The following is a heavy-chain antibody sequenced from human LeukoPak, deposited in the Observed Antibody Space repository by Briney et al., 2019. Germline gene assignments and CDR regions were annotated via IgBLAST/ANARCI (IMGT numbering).Heavy chain of an antibody. V-gene: IGHV3-21*01. D-gene: IGHD4-17*01. Sequence: GGSLRLPCAASGFTFTTYSMNWVRQAPGKGLEWVSSISSNGDYIYYADSLKGRFTISRDNAKNSLYLQMNSLRAEDTAVYYCARDQYGDYANDYWGQGTLVTVSS. CDR3: ARDQYGDYANDY. J-gene: IGHJ4*02. CDR2: ISSNGDYI. CDR1: GFTFTTYS.